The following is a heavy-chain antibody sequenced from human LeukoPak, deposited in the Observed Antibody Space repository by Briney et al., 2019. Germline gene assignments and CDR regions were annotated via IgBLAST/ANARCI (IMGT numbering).Heavy chain of an antibody. CDR2: INHSGST. J-gene: IGHJ6*02. V-gene: IGHV4-34*01. CDR3: ARGRGRGGGLYYYYYGMDV. D-gene: IGHD1-26*01. Sequence: SETLSLTCAVYGGSFSGYYWSWIRQPPGKGLEWIGEINHSGSTNYNPSLKSRVTISVDTSKNQFSLKLSSVTAADTAVYYCARGRGRGGGLYYYYYGMDVWGQGTTVTVSS. CDR1: GGSFSGYY.